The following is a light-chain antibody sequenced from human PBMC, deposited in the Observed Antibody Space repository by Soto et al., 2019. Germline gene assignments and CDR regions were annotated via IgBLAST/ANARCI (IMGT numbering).Light chain of an antibody. CDR2: DVN. CDR1: SSDVDGYNY. J-gene: IGLJ2*01. V-gene: IGLV2-14*01. Sequence: QSALTQPASVSGSPGQSITISCTGTSSDVDGYNYVSWYQYHPGKAPKLMIYDVNNRPSGVSNRFSGSKSGNTASLTISGLQAEDEADYYCSSYTSTSAYVLFGGGTKLTVL. CDR3: SSYTSTSAYVL.